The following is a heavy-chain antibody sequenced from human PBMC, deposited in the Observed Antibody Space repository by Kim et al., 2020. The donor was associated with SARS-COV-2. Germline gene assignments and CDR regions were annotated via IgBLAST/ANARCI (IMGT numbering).Heavy chain of an antibody. Sequence: GGSLRLSCAASGFTFSSYSMNWVRQAPGKGLEWVSSISSSSSYIYYADSVKGRFTISRDNAKNSLYLQMNSLRAEDTAVYYCARQVLSGSSSYYYYGMDVWGQGTTVTVSS. CDR2: ISSSSSYI. CDR3: ARQVLSGSSSYYYYGMDV. V-gene: IGHV3-21*01. CDR1: GFTFSSYS. D-gene: IGHD3-3*01. J-gene: IGHJ6*02.